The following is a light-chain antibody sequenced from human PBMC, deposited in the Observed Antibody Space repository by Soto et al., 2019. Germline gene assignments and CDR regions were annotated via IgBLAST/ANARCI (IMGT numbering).Light chain of an antibody. CDR2: AAS. CDR1: QSISSY. CDR3: QQSYSTPPA. Sequence: DIQMTQSPSSLSASVGDRVTITCRASQSISSYLHWYQQKPGKAPKLLIYAASSLQSGVPSRFSGSGSGTDFTLTIRSLKPEDFATYYCQQSYSTPPAFGQGTKLEIK. V-gene: IGKV1-39*01. J-gene: IGKJ2*01.